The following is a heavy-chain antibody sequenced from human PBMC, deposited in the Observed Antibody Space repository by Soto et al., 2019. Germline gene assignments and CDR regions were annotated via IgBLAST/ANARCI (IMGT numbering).Heavy chain of an antibody. D-gene: IGHD3-16*01. CDR3: ARASSTNRHMARGIIAAYNWFYP. J-gene: IGHJ5*02. V-gene: IGHV1-18*01. CDR2: ISAYNGNT. CDR1: GYTFTSYG. Sequence: ASVKVSCKASGYTFTSYGISWVRQAPGQGLEWMGWISAYNGNTNYAQKLQGRVTMTTDTSTSTAYMELRSLRSDDTAVYYCARASSTNRHMARGIIAAYNWFYPWGQGTLVPVSS.